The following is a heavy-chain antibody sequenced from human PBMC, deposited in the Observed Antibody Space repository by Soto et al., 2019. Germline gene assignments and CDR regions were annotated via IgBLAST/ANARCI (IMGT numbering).Heavy chain of an antibody. D-gene: IGHD3-10*01. Sequence: GGSLRLSCAASGFTFSSYSMNWVRQAPGEGWESFSDITSSRSTIYYADSLKGQFSSSSYNAKNSLYLQINSPRDEDTAVYYCARAEVGFRVSYAFDIWCQSIMVTDS. J-gene: IGHJ3*02. CDR2: ITSSRSTI. CDR3: ARAEVGFRVSYAFDI. CDR1: GFTFSSYS. V-gene: IGHV3-48*02.